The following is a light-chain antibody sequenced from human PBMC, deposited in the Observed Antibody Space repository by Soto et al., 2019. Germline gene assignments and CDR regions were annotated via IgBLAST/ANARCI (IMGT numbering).Light chain of an antibody. CDR3: QQYGSSPPIT. V-gene: IGKV3-20*01. CDR2: GAS. CDR1: QGVSSSY. Sequence: EIVLTQSPGTLSLSPGERATLSCRASQGVSSSYLAWYQQKPGQAPRLLIYGASSRATGIPDRLSGSGSGTDFTLTISRLEPEDFAVYYCQQYGSSPPITFGQGTRLEIK. J-gene: IGKJ5*01.